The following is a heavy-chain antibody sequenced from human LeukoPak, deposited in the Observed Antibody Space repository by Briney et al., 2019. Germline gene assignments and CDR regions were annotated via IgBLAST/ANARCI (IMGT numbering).Heavy chain of an antibody. Sequence: PGGSLRLSCAASGFTFSSYWMSWVRQAPGKGLEWVANIKQDGSEKYYVDSVKGRFTISRDNAKNSLYLQMKSLRAGDTAVYYCARDRGRYYMDVWGKGTTVTISS. CDR2: IKQDGSEK. CDR1: GFTFSSYW. CDR3: ARDRGRYYMDV. D-gene: IGHD6-25*01. V-gene: IGHV3-7*01. J-gene: IGHJ6*03.